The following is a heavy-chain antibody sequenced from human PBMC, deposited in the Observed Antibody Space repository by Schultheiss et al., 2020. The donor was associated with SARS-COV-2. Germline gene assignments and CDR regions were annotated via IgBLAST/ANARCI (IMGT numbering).Heavy chain of an antibody. Sequence: SETLSLTCTVSDGSVTSGSYYWSWIRQPPGKGLEWIGHLYYSGSTNYNPSLKSRVTISVDTSKNQFSLKLSSVTAADTAVYYCARVSGSYYTLDYWGQGTLVTVSS. CDR2: LYYSGST. CDR1: DGSVTSGSYY. V-gene: IGHV4-61*01. D-gene: IGHD1-26*01. J-gene: IGHJ4*02. CDR3: ARVSGSYYTLDY.